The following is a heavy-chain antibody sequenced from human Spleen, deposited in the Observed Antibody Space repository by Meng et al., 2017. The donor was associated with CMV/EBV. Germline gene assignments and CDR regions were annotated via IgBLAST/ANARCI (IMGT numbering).Heavy chain of an antibody. J-gene: IGHJ6*02. D-gene: IGHD2-15*01. V-gene: IGHV3-11*04. CDR1: GFTFSDYY. CDR2: ISSSGSTI. Sequence: GESLKISCAASGFTFSDYYMNWIRQAPGKGLEWVSYISSSGSTIYYADSVKGRFTISRDNAKNSLYLQMNSLRAEDTAVYYCVTIYAVAAMDVWGQGTTVTVSS. CDR3: VTIYAVAAMDV.